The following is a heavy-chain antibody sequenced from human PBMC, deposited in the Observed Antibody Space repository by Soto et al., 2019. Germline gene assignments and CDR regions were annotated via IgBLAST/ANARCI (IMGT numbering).Heavy chain of an antibody. CDR2: ISSTSSSI. Sequence: GGSLRLSCVVSGFTFSIYGMNWVRRAPGKGLEWVSFISSTSSSIWYADSMKGRFTVTRDNAKNALYLQINSLRAEDTAVYFCARAPIDYWGRGTLVTVSS. CDR3: ARAPIDY. J-gene: IGHJ4*02. V-gene: IGHV3-21*06. CDR1: GFTFSIYG.